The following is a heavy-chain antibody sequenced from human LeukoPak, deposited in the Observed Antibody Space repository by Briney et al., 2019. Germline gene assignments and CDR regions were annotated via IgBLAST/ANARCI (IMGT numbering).Heavy chain of an antibody. CDR1: GFTFSTYA. CDR2: ISYDGSNK. Sequence: GGSLRLSCAASGFTFSTYAMHWVRQAPGKGLEWVALISYDGSNKYYADSVKGRFTISRDNSKNSLYLQMNSLSAEDTAVYYCARVLAGATYFDYWGQGTLVTVSS. J-gene: IGHJ4*01. V-gene: IGHV3-30-3*01. CDR3: ARVLAGATYFDY. D-gene: IGHD1-26*01.